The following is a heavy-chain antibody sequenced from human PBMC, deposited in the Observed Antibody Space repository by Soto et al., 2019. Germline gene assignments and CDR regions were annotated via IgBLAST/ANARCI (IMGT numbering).Heavy chain of an antibody. V-gene: IGHV4-61*01. D-gene: IGHD5-18*01. Sequence: LSLTCTVSGGSVSSGSYYWSWIRQPPGKGLEWIGYIYYSGSTNYNPSLKSRVTISVDTSKNQFSLKLSSVTAADTAVYYCAREKREVGTASDVWGQGTTVTVSS. CDR3: AREKREVGTASDV. CDR1: GGSVSSGSYY. CDR2: IYYSGST. J-gene: IGHJ6*02.